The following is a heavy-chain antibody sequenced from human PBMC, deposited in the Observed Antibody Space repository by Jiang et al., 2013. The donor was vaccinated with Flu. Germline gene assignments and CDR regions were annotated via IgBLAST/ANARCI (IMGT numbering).Heavy chain of an antibody. CDR1: GYTFTNYA. D-gene: IGHD1-26*01. J-gene: IGHJ4*02. CDR2: INADNGNT. CDR3: AKDLALVRVMGATNEFDY. V-gene: IGHV1-3*01. Sequence: SGAEVKKPGASVKVSCKASGYTFTNYAMHWVRQAPGQRLEWMGWINADNGNTTYSQKFQGRVTITRDTSASATYMEVSSLRSEDTAVYYCAKDLALVRVMGATNEFDYWGQGTLITVSS.